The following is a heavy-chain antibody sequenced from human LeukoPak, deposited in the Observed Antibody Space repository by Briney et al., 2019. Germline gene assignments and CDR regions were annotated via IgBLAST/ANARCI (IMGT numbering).Heavy chain of an antibody. V-gene: IGHV1-2*06. CDR1: GYTFTGYY. J-gene: IGHJ4*02. D-gene: IGHD3-22*01. CDR2: INPNSGGT. Sequence: ASVKVSCKASGYTFTGYYMHWVRQAPGQGLEWMGRINPNSGGTNYAQKFQGRVTMTRDTSISTAYMELSRLRSDDTAVHYCASLPPYYYDSSGYPTSHWGQGTLVTVSS. CDR3: ASLPPYYYDSSGYPTSH.